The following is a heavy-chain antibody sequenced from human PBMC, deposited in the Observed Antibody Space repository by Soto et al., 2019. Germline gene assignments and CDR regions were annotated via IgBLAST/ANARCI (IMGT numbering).Heavy chain of an antibody. V-gene: IGHV1-18*04. J-gene: IGHJ6*02. Sequence: QVQLVQSGAEVKKPGASVKVSCKASGYTFTSYVISWVRQAPGQGLEWMGWISAYNGNTNYAQKLQGRVTMTTDTSTSTAYMELRSLRSDDTAVYYCARDWGHSSGWYYYYYGMDVWGQGTTVTVSS. D-gene: IGHD6-19*01. CDR1: GYTFTSYV. CDR3: ARDWGHSSGWYYYYYGMDV. CDR2: ISAYNGNT.